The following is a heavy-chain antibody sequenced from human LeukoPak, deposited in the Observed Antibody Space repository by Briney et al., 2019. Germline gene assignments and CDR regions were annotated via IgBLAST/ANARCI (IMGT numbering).Heavy chain of an antibody. D-gene: IGHD3-10*01. CDR2: ISGSGGST. J-gene: IGHJ3*02. Sequence: GGSLRLSCAASGFTFSSYAMSWVRQAPGKGLEWVSAISGSGGSTYYADSVEGRFTISRDNSKNTLYLQMNSLRAEDTAVYYCAKDQGVLLWFGELLDDAFDIWGQGTMVTVSS. CDR1: GFTFSSYA. V-gene: IGHV3-23*01. CDR3: AKDQGVLLWFGELLDDAFDI.